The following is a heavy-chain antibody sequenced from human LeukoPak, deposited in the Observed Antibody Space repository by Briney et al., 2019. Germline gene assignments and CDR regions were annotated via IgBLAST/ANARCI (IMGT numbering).Heavy chain of an antibody. J-gene: IGHJ5*02. Sequence: PGGSLRLSCTASGFTFSSYALSWVRQAPGKGLEWVSAISGSGGSTYYADSVKGRFTISRDHSKNTLYLQMNSLRAEDTAVYYCAKDLFRPDYYDSSGYSPWGQGTLVTVSS. D-gene: IGHD3-22*01. CDR1: GFTFSSYA. CDR2: ISGSGGST. V-gene: IGHV3-23*01. CDR3: AKDLFRPDYYDSSGYSP.